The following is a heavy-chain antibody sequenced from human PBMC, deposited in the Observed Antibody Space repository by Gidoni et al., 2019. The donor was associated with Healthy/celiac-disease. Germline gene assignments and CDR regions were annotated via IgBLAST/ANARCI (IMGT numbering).Heavy chain of an antibody. D-gene: IGHD3-9*01. Sequence: TFSSYAMHWVRQAPGKGLVWVAVISYDGSNKYYADSVKGRFTISRDNSKNTLYLQMNSLRAEDTAVYYCARDQAYYDILTTRAPYYYYGMDVWGQGTTVTVSS. CDR1: TFSSYA. CDR3: ARDQAYYDILTTRAPYYYYGMDV. CDR2: ISYDGSNK. V-gene: IGHV3-30-3*01. J-gene: IGHJ6*02.